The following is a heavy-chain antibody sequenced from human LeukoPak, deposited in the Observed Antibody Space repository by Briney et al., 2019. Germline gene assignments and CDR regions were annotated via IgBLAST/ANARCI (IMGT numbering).Heavy chain of an antibody. CDR1: GFTFRNYG. J-gene: IGHJ2*01. CDR2: IWYDGSNK. D-gene: IGHD3-16*02. V-gene: IGHV3-33*01. Sequence: GWSLGLSCAASGFTFRNYGMHWVRQAPGKGLEWVAFIWYDGSNKEYADSVKGRLTISRDNSKNTVSLQMNSLRAEDTAVYYCARDRSVRYFDLWGRGTLVTVSS. CDR3: ARDRSVRYFDL.